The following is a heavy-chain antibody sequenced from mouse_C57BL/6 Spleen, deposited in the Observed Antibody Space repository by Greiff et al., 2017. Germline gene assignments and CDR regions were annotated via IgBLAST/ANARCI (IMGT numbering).Heavy chain of an antibody. CDR3: ERSGSVEARSYFDY. CDR2: IDPNSGGT. D-gene: IGHD1-1*01. Sequence: VQLQQPGAELVKPGASVKLSCTASGYTFTSYWMHWVKQRPGQGLEWMGRIDPNSGGTKYNEKVKSKATLTVDNPSSTAYMQLSSLTSEDSAVYDCERSGSVEARSYFDYWGQGTTLTVSA. V-gene: IGHV1-72*01. J-gene: IGHJ2*01. CDR1: GYTFTSYW.